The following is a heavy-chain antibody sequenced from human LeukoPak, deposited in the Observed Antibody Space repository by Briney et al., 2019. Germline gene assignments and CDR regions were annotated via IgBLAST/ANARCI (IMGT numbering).Heavy chain of an antibody. V-gene: IGHV3-48*03. J-gene: IGHJ4*02. CDR3: AKVRNYGDVYYFDY. CDR1: GFTFSSYE. D-gene: IGHD4-17*01. CDR2: ISSSGSTI. Sequence: GGSLRLSCAASGFTFSSYEMNWVRQAPGKGLEWVSYISSSGSTIYYADSVKGRFTISRDNAKNSLYLQMNSLRAEDTAVYYCAKVRNYGDVYYFDYWGQGTLVTVSS.